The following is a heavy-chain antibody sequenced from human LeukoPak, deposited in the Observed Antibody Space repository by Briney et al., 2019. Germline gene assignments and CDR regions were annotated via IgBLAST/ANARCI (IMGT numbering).Heavy chain of an antibody. CDR1: GYTFTGYY. CDR3: ARQPRRGSADRYYYYYMDV. V-gene: IGHV1-2*02. J-gene: IGHJ6*03. CDR2: INPNSGGT. Sequence: GASVKVSCKASGYTFTGYYMHWVRQAPGQGLEWMGWINPNSGGTNYAQKFQGRVTMTRDTSISTAYMELSRLRSDDTAVYYCARQPRRGSADRYYYYYMDVWGKGTTVTVSS. D-gene: IGHD3-10*01.